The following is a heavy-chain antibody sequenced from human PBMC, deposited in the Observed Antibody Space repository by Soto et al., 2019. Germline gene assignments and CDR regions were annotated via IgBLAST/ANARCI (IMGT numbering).Heavy chain of an antibody. CDR1: GGTFSSYA. CDR2: ITPIFGTA. CDR3: ARARSDCSGGSCYFHY. Sequence: GASVKVSCKASGGTFSSYAISWVRQAPGQGLEWMGGITPIFGTANYAQKFQGRVTITADESTSTAYMELSSLRSEDTAVYYCARARSDCSGGSCYFHYWGQGTLVTVSS. V-gene: IGHV1-69*13. J-gene: IGHJ4*02. D-gene: IGHD2-15*01.